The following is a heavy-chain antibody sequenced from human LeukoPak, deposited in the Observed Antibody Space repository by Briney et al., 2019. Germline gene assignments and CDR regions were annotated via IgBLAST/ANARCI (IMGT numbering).Heavy chain of an antibody. CDR3: ARSEMATVLSQDY. Sequence: GESLKISCKGSGYSFTTYWIGWVRQMPGKGLEWMGIIYPGDSDTRYSPSFQGQVTISADKSISTAYLQWSSLKASGTAMYYCARSEMATVLSQDYWGLGTLVTVSS. CDR1: GYSFTTYW. V-gene: IGHV5-51*01. J-gene: IGHJ4*02. CDR2: IYPGDSDT. D-gene: IGHD5-24*01.